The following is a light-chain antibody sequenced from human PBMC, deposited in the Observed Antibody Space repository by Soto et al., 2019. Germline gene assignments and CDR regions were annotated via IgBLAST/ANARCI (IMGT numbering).Light chain of an antibody. CDR1: QDISRY. CDR2: DVS. V-gene: IGKV1-33*01. Sequence: DIQMTQSPASLSASVGDRVTISCQASQDISRYLNWYQHKPGRAPQLLINDVSSLETGVPSRFSATGSGTEFTLTINGLQPEDLATYFCQHYRRNTWSFGPGTKVDI. CDR3: QHYRRNTWS. J-gene: IGKJ1*01.